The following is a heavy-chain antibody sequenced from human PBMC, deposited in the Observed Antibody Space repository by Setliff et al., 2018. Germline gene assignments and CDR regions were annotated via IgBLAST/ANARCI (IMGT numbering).Heavy chain of an antibody. CDR3: ARSGIAVAGYPYNWFDS. CDR2: IYTSGST. Sequence: PSETLSLTCTVSGGSISSGSYYWSWIRQPAGKGLEWIGRIYTSGSTNYNPSLKSRVTISVDTSKNQFSLKLSSVTAADTAVYYCARSGIAVAGYPYNWFDSWGQGTLVTVSS. D-gene: IGHD6-19*01. J-gene: IGHJ5*01. V-gene: IGHV4-61*02. CDR1: GGSISSGSYY.